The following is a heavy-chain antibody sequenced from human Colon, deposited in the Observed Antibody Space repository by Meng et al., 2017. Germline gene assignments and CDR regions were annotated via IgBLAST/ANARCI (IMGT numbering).Heavy chain of an antibody. CDR2: MKQDGSEI. D-gene: IGHD2-8*01. Sequence: VPLGESGGDLVHPGGSLSLPCIASGFTFSKYWMTWVRQAPGKGLEWVAYMKQDGSEIYYVDSVKGRFTISRDNAKNSLYLQMNSPRAEDTAVYYCARNVYYFDYWGQGTLVTVSS. J-gene: IGHJ4*02. CDR1: GFTFSKYW. CDR3: ARNVYYFDY. V-gene: IGHV3-7*01.